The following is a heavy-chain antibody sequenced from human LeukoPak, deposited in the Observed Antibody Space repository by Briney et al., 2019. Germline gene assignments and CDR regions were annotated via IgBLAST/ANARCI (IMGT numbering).Heavy chain of an antibody. D-gene: IGHD3-3*01. CDR2: ISYDGSNK. CDR1: GFTFTSYG. Sequence: GGSLRLSCAASGFTFTSYGMHWVRQAPGKGLESVAVISYDGSNKYYADSVKGRFTISRDNSKNTLYLQMNSLRAEDTAVYYCAKGRGYDFWSGYSSFDYWGQGTLVTVSS. CDR3: AKGRGYDFWSGYSSFDY. V-gene: IGHV3-30*18. J-gene: IGHJ4*02.